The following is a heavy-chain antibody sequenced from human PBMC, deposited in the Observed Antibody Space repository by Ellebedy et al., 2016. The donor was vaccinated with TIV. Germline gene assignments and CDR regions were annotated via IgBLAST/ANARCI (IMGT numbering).Heavy chain of an antibody. J-gene: IGHJ4*02. CDR1: GYTFISYY. CDR2: INPSSGST. Sequence: AASVNVSCKASGYTFISYYLHWVRQAPGQGLEWMGMINPSSGSTNYAQKFQGRVTMTRDTSTSTVYMDLSSLKSEDTAVYYCARVLVDSSGWYQFDYWGQGTLITVSS. CDR3: ARVLVDSSGWYQFDY. D-gene: IGHD6-19*01. V-gene: IGHV1-46*01.